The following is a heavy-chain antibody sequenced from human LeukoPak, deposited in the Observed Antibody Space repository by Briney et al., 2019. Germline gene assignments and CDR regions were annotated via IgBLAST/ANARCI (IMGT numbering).Heavy chain of an antibody. CDR2: IYSGGST. J-gene: IGHJ4*02. CDR3: ARDAYYYDSSGSFDY. D-gene: IGHD3-22*01. V-gene: IGHV3-53*01. Sequence: GGSLRLSCAASGFTVSSNYMSWVRQAPGKGLEWVSVIYSGGSTYYADSVKGRFTISRDNSKNTLYLQMNSLRAEDTAVYYCARDAYYYDSSGSFDYWGQGTLVTVSP. CDR1: GFTVSSNY.